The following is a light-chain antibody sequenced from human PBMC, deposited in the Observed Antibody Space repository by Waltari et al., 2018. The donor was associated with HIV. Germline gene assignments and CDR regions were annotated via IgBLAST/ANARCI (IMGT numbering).Light chain of an antibody. V-gene: IGLV1-40*01. Sequence: QSVLPQPPSVSGAPGQRVIISCTGSSSNIGAHYGANWYQHRPGTTHRLLICSDHNRASGGHGRFSGSTSANSAALAITGLRAEDESDYYCQSYDSSLRAVLFGGGTKLTVL. CDR2: SDH. CDR3: QSYDSSLRAVL. CDR1: SSNIGAHYG. J-gene: IGLJ3*02.